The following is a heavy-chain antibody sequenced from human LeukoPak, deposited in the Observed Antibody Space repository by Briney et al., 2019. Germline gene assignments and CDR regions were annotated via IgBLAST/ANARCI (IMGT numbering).Heavy chain of an antibody. CDR3: ANTYALGNYYKGGFDP. Sequence: ASVKVSCKASGYSFTSHYMHWVRQAPGQGLEWMGLINPSGSSTLYAQKFQGRVTMTRDMSTTTDYMELSSLRSEDTAVYYCANTYALGNYYKGGFDPWGQGTLVTVSS. CDR2: INPSGSST. J-gene: IGHJ5*02. V-gene: IGHV1-46*01. CDR1: GYSFTSHY. D-gene: IGHD3-10*01.